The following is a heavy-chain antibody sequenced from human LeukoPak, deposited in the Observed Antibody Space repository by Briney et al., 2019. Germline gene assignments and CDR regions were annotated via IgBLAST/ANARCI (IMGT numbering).Heavy chain of an antibody. Sequence: SETLSLTCTVSGGSISSYYWSWIRQPPGKGLEWIGYIYYSGSTNYNPSLKSRVTISVDTSKNQFSLKLSSVTAADTAVYYCARGLMMAVAGRGEFHYWGQGTLVTVSS. V-gene: IGHV4-59*01. D-gene: IGHD6-13*01. CDR3: ARGLMMAVAGRGEFHY. CDR2: IYYSGST. CDR1: GGSISSYY. J-gene: IGHJ4*02.